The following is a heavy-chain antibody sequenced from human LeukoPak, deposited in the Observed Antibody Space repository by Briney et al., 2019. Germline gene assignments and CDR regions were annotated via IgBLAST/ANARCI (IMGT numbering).Heavy chain of an antibody. CDR3: VGGIGWQPDY. CDR1: AGFTFSDYW. V-gene: IGHV3-7*03. D-gene: IGHD6-19*01. Sequence: PGGSLRLSCAASAGFTFSDYWMNWVRQAPGKGLEWVAIISQDGREKLHVDSVKGRFTISRDNAKSSLYLQINSPRAEDTAVYYCVGGIGWQPDYWGQGTLVTVSS. J-gene: IGHJ4*02. CDR2: ISQDGREK.